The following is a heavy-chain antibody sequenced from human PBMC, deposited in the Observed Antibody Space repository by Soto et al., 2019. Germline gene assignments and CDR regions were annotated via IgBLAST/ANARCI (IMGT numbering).Heavy chain of an antibody. CDR3: ARDRQWELPFYYYGMDV. Sequence: SETLSLTCTVSGGSISSHYWSWIRQPPGQGLEWIGYIYYSGSTNYNPSLKSRVTISVDTSKNQFSLKLSSVTAADTAVYYCARDRQWELPFYYYGMDVWGQGTTVTVSS. V-gene: IGHV4-59*11. D-gene: IGHD1-26*01. CDR2: IYYSGST. CDR1: GGSISSHY. J-gene: IGHJ6*02.